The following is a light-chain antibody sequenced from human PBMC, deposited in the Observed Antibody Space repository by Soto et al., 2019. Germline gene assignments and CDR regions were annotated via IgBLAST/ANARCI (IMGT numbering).Light chain of an antibody. CDR1: SGHRSYI. J-gene: IGLJ2*01. V-gene: IGLV4-60*03. Sequence: QPVLTQSSSASASLGSSVKLTCTLSSGHRSYIIAWHQQQPGKAPRYLMKLEGSGSYNKGSGVPDRFSGSSSGADRYLTMSNLQSEDEADYYCETCDSNIRVFGGGTKLTVL. CDR2: LEGSGSY. CDR3: ETCDSNIRV.